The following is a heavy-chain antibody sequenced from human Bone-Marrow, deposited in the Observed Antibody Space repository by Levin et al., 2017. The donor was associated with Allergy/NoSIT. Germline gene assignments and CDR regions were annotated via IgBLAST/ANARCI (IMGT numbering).Heavy chain of an antibody. CDR2: IYYSGST. V-gene: IGHV4-59*01. J-gene: IGHJ3*02. CDR1: GGSISSYY. D-gene: IGHD6-19*01. CDR3: ARDKVTVAGIFDAFDI. Sequence: SETLSLTCTVSGGSISSYYWSWIRQPPGKGLEWIGYIYYSGSTNYNPSLKSRVTISVDTSKNQFSLKLSSVTAADTAVYYCARDKVTVAGIFDAFDIWGQGTMVTVSS.